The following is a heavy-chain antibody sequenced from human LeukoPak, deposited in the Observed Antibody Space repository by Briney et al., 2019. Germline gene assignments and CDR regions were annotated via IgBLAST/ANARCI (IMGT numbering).Heavy chain of an antibody. Sequence: GGSLRLSCAASGFTFSSYAMSWVRQSTGKGLEWVSSTSGDGGATCYSNSVKGRFTISRDNSRNTLYLQMNSLRAEDTAVYYCAKDRPNYYGSNGHYYRRDGDYWGQGTPVTVSS. CDR2: TSGDGGAT. V-gene: IGHV3-23*01. CDR3: AKDRPNYYGSNGHYYRRDGDY. J-gene: IGHJ4*02. D-gene: IGHD3-22*01. CDR1: GFTFSSYA.